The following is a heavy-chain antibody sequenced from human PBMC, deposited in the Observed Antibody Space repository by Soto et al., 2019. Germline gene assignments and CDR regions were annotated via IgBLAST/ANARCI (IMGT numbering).Heavy chain of an antibody. J-gene: IGHJ3*02. CDR1: GFSLTTTGVG. Sequence: QITLKESGPSLVSPTQTLTLTCTLSGFSLTTTGVGVAWIRRPPGKALECLALIYWDGNKRYRPSMKTRLAVTSASSENRVVLTVTDRDPMDTATYFCESTTRTMSPFDIWGQGTMVTVSS. D-gene: IGHD3-22*01. CDR3: ESTTRTMSPFDI. V-gene: IGHV2-5*02. CDR2: IYWDGNK.